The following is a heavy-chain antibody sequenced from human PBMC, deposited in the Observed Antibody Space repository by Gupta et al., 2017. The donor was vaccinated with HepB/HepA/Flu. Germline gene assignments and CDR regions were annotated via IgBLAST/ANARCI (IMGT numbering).Heavy chain of an antibody. CDR1: GFPFSSYS. Sequence: EVQLVESGGGLVQPGGSLSLSCAASGFPFSSYSMNWVRQAPGKGLEWVSYISSSSSTIYYADSVKGRFTVSRDNAKNSLYLQMNSLRDEDTAVYYCARVVIAAPGDWGQGTLVTVSS. CDR3: ARVVIAAPGD. CDR2: ISSSSSTI. V-gene: IGHV3-48*02. D-gene: IGHD6-13*01. J-gene: IGHJ4*02.